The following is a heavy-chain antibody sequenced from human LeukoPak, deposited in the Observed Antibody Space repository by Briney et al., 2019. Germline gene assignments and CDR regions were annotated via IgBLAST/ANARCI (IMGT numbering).Heavy chain of an antibody. CDR2: ISGSGGSA. CDR1: GFTFSSYA. CDR3: ATNYYDSSRAASDY. D-gene: IGHD3-22*01. V-gene: IGHV3-23*01. Sequence: GGSLRLXCAASGFTFSSYAMSWVRQAPGKGLQWVSTISGSGGSAYYVDSVKGRFTISRDNSRNTLYLQMNSLRAEDTAVYYCATNYYDSSRAASDYWGQGTLVTVSS. J-gene: IGHJ4*02.